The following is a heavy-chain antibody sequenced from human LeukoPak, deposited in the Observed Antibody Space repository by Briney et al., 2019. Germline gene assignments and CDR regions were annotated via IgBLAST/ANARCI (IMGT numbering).Heavy chain of an antibody. J-gene: IGHJ3*02. CDR3: ARSVRNPYYYGSGSYYAPRINAFDI. D-gene: IGHD3-10*01. CDR1: GGSFSGYY. CDR2: INHSGST. V-gene: IGHV4-34*01. Sequence: SETLSLTCAVYGGSFSGYYWSWIRQPPGKGLEWIGEINHSGSTNYNPSLKSRVTISVDTSKNQFSLKLSSVTAADTAVYYCARSVRNPYYYGSGSYYAPRINAFDIWGQGTMVTVSS.